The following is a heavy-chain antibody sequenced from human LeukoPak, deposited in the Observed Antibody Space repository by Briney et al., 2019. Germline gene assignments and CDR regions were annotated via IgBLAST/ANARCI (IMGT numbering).Heavy chain of an antibody. V-gene: IGHV4-38-2*02. D-gene: IGHD3-22*01. J-gene: IGHJ5*02. Sequence: SETLSLTCTVSGYSISSGYYWGWIRQPPGKGLEWIGSIYHSGSTYYNPSLKSRVTITVDTSKNQFSLKLSSVTAADTAVYYCARGGPNYYDSSGYPFDPWGQGTLVTVSS. CDR1: GYSISSGYY. CDR2: IYHSGST. CDR3: ARGGPNYYDSSGYPFDP.